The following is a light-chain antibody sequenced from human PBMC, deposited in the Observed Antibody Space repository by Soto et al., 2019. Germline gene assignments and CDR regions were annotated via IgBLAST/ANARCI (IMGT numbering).Light chain of an antibody. CDR1: SSDVGGYNY. CDR2: EVS. CDR3: GSYTSSSTPIV. V-gene: IGLV2-14*01. J-gene: IGLJ1*01. Sequence: QSALTQPASVSGSPGQSITISCTGTSSDVGGYNYVSRYQQHPGKAPKLMIYEVSNRPSGVSNRFSGSKSGNTASLTISGLQAEDEADYYCGSYTSSSTPIVFGTGTKLTVL.